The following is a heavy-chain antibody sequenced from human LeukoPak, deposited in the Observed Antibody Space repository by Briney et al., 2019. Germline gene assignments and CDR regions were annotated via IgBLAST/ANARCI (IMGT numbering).Heavy chain of an antibody. J-gene: IGHJ6*02. CDR2: IYPGDSDT. CDR3: ARGAAGTIPDYYYFGMDI. Sequence: GESLKISCKGSGYRFTDYWIGWVRQMPGKGLEWMGIIYPGDSDTRYSPSFQGQVTISVDKAINTPHLQWGSLKASDPAMYYCARGAAGTIPDYYYFGMDIWGQGTTVTVSS. D-gene: IGHD1-7*01. CDR1: GYRFTDYW. V-gene: IGHV5-51*01.